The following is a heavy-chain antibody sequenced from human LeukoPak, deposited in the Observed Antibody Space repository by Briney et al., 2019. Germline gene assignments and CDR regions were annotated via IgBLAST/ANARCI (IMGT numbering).Heavy chain of an antibody. V-gene: IGHV3-74*01. CDR1: GFTFSSYW. D-gene: IGHD6-13*01. CDR2: INSDGSST. CDR3: ARDDSTWYHNWFDP. J-gene: IGHJ5*02. Sequence: GGSLRLSCAASGFTFSSYWMHWVRQAPGKGLVWVSRINSDGSSTNYADSVKGRFTISRDNAKNTLYLQMNSLRAEDTGVYYCARDDSTWYHNWFDPWGQGTLVTVSS.